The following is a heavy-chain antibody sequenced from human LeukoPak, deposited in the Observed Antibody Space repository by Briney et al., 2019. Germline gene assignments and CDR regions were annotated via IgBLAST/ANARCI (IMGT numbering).Heavy chain of an antibody. CDR1: GFAFNVYA. J-gene: IGHJ4*01. D-gene: IGHD6-19*01. CDR3: ARDRSSGLHYYDY. CDR2: ISGKSTYI. Sequence: GGSLRLSCVAPGFAFNVYAMNWVRQAPGRGLQWVSSISGKSTYINYGDSVKGRFTISRDNARNALYLQMDNLKAEDTAVYYCARDRSSGLHYYDYWGHGTLVPVSS. V-gene: IGHV3-21*01.